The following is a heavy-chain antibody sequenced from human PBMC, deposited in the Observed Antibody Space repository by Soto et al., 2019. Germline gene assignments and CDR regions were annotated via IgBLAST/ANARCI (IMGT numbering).Heavy chain of an antibody. Sequence: PSETLSLTCAVYGGPFSDYYWSWIRQPPGKGLEWIGYIYYSGSTNYNPSLKSRVTISVDTSKNQFSLKLSSVTAADTAVYYCARHPIIAAAGWFDPWGQGTLVTVSS. J-gene: IGHJ5*02. CDR2: IYYSGST. CDR3: ARHPIIAAAGWFDP. D-gene: IGHD6-13*01. CDR1: GGPFSDYY. V-gene: IGHV4-59*08.